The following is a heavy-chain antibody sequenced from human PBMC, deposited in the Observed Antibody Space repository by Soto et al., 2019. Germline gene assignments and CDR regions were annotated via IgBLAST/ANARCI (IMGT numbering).Heavy chain of an antibody. CDR3: AKNQPSWATRAAFDY. D-gene: IGHD2-2*01. CDR2: ISGGSGDST. J-gene: IGHJ4*02. CDR1: GFTFSNYA. V-gene: IGHV3-23*01. Sequence: GGSLRLSCAASGFTFSNYAMNWVRQAPGKGPEWVSGISGGSGDSTFYADSVKGRFTISRDNSKNTLHLQMNSLRTEDTAVYYCAKNQPSWATRAAFDYWGQGTLVTVSS.